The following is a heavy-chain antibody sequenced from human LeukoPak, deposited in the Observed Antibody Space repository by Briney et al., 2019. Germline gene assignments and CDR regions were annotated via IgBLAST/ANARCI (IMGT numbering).Heavy chain of an antibody. CDR2: IYHSGST. Sequence: SETLSLTCTVSGYSISSGYYWGWIRQPPGKGLEWIGSIYHSGSTYYNPSLKSRVTISVDTSKNQFSLKLSSVTAADTAVYYCAREKSLWFGEFMALYNWFDPWGQGTLVTVSS. CDR1: GYSISSGYY. D-gene: IGHD3-10*01. J-gene: IGHJ5*02. V-gene: IGHV4-38-2*02. CDR3: AREKSLWFGEFMALYNWFDP.